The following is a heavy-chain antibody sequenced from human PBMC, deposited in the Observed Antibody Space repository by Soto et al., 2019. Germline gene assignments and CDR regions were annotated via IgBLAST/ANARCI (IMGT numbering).Heavy chain of an antibody. CDR3: ARGGGSNSRYCSPGPCYNWFDP. J-gene: IGHJ5*02. Sequence: GGSLRLSCAAYGFSFSDAYMSWIRQAPGKGLKGISQRGRRSHYNTYAASVRGRFPISRDNSKNALFLQMNSLRPEDTALYYCARGGGSNSRYCSPGPCYNWFDPWGQGTLVTVSS. D-gene: IGHD2-15*01. CDR2: RGRRSHYN. V-gene: IGHV3-11*06. CDR1: GFSFSDAY.